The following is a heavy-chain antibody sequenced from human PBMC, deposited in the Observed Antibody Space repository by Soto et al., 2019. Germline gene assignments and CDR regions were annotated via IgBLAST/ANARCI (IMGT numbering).Heavy chain of an antibody. V-gene: IGHV3-64*01. Sequence: GGSLRLSCAASGFTFSSDSMHWVRQAPGKGLEYVSAISSNGGSTYYANSVKGRFTISRDNSKNTLYLQMGSLRAEDMAVYYCARDMVVAATFYYYYMDVWGKGTTVTVSS. D-gene: IGHD2-15*01. CDR1: GFTFSSDS. CDR3: ARDMVVAATFYYYYMDV. CDR2: ISSNGGST. J-gene: IGHJ6*03.